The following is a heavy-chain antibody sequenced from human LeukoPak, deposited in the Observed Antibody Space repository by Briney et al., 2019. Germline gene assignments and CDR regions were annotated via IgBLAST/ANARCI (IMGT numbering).Heavy chain of an antibody. D-gene: IGHD5-12*01. CDR2: TSGSGVNS. Sequence: GGSLRLSCAASGFIFSGFYKGWVRQAPGKGLEWVAATSGSGVNSYYADSVRGRFTISRDNSQNTLYLQMDSLRAEDTALYYCAKEYSGYDFDYWGQGTLVTVSS. CDR1: GFIFSGFY. V-gene: IGHV3-23*01. J-gene: IGHJ4*02. CDR3: AKEYSGYDFDY.